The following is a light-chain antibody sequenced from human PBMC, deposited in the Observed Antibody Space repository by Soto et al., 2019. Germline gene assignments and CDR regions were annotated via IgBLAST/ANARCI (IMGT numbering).Light chain of an antibody. CDR3: QQYGSSPIT. CDR1: QSVSSTY. Sequence: EIVMTQSPGTLSLSPGERATLSCRASQSVSSTYLAWHQQKPGRAPRLLIYGTSSRATGIPDRFSGSGSGTDFTLTISRLEPEDFAVYYCQQYGSSPITFGQGTRLEIK. J-gene: IGKJ5*01. V-gene: IGKV3-20*01. CDR2: GTS.